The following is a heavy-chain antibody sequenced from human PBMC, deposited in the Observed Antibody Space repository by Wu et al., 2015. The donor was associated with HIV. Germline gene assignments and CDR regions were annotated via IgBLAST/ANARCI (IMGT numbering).Heavy chain of an antibody. CDR3: ARPRFSGNYHLDY. Sequence: QVQLVQSGAEVKKPGSSVKVSCKASGGTFSSYAISWVRQAPGQGLEWMGGINPNSGGTNYAQTFQGRVTLTRDTSISTAYMELSSLRSDDTAVYFCARPRFSGNYHLDYWGQGTLVTVSS. J-gene: IGHJ4*02. CDR2: INPNSGGT. CDR1: GGTFSSYA. V-gene: IGHV1-2*02. D-gene: IGHD1-26*01.